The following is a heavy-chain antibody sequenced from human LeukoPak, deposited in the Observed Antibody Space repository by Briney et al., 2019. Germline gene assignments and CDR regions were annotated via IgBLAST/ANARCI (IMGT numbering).Heavy chain of an antibody. V-gene: IGHV3-9*01. J-gene: IGHJ4*02. CDR2: ISWNSGSI. D-gene: IGHD2-2*01. Sequence: GGSLRLSCAASGFTFDDYAMHWVRQAPGKGLEWVSGISWNSGSIGYADSVKARFTISRDNAKNSLYLQMNSLRAKDTALYYCAKASVVVPPFFDYWGQGTLVTVSS. CDR1: GFTFDDYA. CDR3: AKASVVVPPFFDY.